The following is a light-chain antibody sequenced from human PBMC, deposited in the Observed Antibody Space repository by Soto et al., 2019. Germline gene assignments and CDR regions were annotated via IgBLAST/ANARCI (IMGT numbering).Light chain of an antibody. V-gene: IGKV3-20*01. CDR1: QSVSSNY. CDR3: QQYGSSPWT. J-gene: IGKJ1*01. CDR2: GAS. Sequence: EVVWPQSPGTLSLSPGERATLSCRASQSVSSNYLAWYQQKPGQAPRLLIYGASSRATGIPDRFSGSGSGTEFTLTISRLEPEDFAVYYCQQYGSSPWTFGQRTKVDIK.